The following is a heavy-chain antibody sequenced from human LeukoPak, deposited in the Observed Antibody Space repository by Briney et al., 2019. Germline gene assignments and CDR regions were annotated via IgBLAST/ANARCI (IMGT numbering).Heavy chain of an antibody. Sequence: SGTLSLTCAVSGGSLSTTSWWVWLRQPPGKGLEWIGEVYHSGGGNRNYNPSLKSRATISVDTSRNQFSLNLRSVTAADTAVYFCARDNPRTTGYSSGSSFDFWGQGILVTVSS. V-gene: IGHV4-4*02. CDR2: VYHSGGGNR. J-gene: IGHJ4*02. CDR3: ARDNPRTTGYSSGSSFDF. D-gene: IGHD6-19*01. CDR1: GGSLSTTSW.